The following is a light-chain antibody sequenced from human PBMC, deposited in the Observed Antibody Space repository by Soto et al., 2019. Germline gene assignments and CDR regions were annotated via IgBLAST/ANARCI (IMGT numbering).Light chain of an antibody. V-gene: IGKV1-39*01. Sequence: DIQMTQSPSSLSASVGDRVTITCRASQSISSYLYWYQQKPGKAPKLRIYAASSLQSGVPSRFSVSGSGTEFTVTISSLQPEDFATYYCQQSYSTPLTVGGGTKVEIK. J-gene: IGKJ4*01. CDR3: QQSYSTPLT. CDR1: QSISSY. CDR2: AAS.